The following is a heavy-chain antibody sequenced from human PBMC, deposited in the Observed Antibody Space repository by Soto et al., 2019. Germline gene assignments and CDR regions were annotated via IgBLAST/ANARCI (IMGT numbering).Heavy chain of an antibody. V-gene: IGHV3-48*04. J-gene: IGHJ6*02. Sequence: GGSLRLSCAASGFTFSSYSMNWVRQAPGKGLEWVSYISSSSSTIYYADSVKGRFTISRDNAKNSLYLQMNSLRAEDTAVYYCATLSSSSRYYYGMDVWGQGTTVTVSS. CDR2: ISSSSSTI. CDR3: ATLSSSSRYYYGMDV. CDR1: GFTFSSYS. D-gene: IGHD6-6*01.